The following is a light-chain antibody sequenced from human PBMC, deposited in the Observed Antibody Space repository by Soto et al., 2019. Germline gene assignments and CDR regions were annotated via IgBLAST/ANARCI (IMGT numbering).Light chain of an antibody. Sequence: DIVMTQSPESLAVSLGERATINCKSSQSVLYSSVNKNYLSWYQQKPGHPPKLLIYWASTRESGVPDRFSGSGSGTDFTLTISSLQAEDVAVYYCQQYYSLPLTFGPGTKVDVK. CDR2: WAS. V-gene: IGKV4-1*01. J-gene: IGKJ3*01. CDR3: QQYYSLPLT. CDR1: QSVLYSSVNKNY.